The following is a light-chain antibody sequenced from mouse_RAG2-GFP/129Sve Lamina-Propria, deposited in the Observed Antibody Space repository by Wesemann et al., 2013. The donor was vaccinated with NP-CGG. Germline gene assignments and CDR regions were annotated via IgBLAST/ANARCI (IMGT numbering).Light chain of an antibody. CDR2: SAS. Sequence: IVIDQSQKFMSTSVGDRVSVTCKASQNVGTNVAWYQQKPGQSPKALIYSASYRYSGVPDRFTGSGSGTDFTLTISNVQSEDLAEYFCQQYNSYPFTFGSGTKLEIK. J-gene: IGKJ4*01. CDR3: QQYNSYPFT. V-gene: IGKV6-15*01. CDR1: QNVGTN.